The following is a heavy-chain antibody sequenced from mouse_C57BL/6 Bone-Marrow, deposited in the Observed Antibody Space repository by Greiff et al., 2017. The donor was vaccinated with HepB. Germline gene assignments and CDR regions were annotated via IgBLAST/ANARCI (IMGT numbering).Heavy chain of an antibody. CDR2: ISSGSSTI. V-gene: IGHV5-17*01. Sequence: EVQGVESGGGLVKPGGSLKLSCAASGFTFSDYGMHWVRQAPEKGLEWVAYISSGSSTIYYADTVKGRFTISRDNAKNTLFLQMTSLRSEDTAMYYCAGTYSNYSAWFAYWGQGTLVTVSA. CDR3: AGTYSNYSAWFAY. D-gene: IGHD2-5*01. J-gene: IGHJ3*01. CDR1: GFTFSDYG.